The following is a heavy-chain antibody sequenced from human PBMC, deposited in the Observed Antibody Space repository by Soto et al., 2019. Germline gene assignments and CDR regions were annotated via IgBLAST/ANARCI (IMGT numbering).Heavy chain of an antibody. D-gene: IGHD3-22*01. J-gene: IGHJ1*01. CDR3: ASSGYYDSSGYPEYFQH. CDR2: IYSGGST. CDR1: GFTVSSNY. Sequence: EVQLVESGGGLIQPGGSLRLSCAASGFTVSSNYMSWVRQAPGKGLEWVSVIYSGGSTYYADSVKGRFTISRDNSXNXRYLQMNSLRAEDTAVYYCASSGYYDSSGYPEYFQHWGQGTLVTVSS. V-gene: IGHV3-53*01.